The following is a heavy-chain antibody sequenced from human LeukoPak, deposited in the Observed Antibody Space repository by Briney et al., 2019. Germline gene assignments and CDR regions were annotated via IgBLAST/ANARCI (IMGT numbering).Heavy chain of an antibody. J-gene: IGHJ5*02. Sequence: TSETLSLTCAVYDGSFSGYYWSWIRQPPGKGLEWIGEINHSGSTNYNPSLKSRVTISLDTSKSQFSLKVRYVTAADTAVYYCAREGSGWYTNWFDPWGQGTLVTVSS. V-gene: IGHV4-34*01. CDR1: DGSFSGYY. CDR2: INHSGST. D-gene: IGHD6-19*01. CDR3: AREGSGWYTNWFDP.